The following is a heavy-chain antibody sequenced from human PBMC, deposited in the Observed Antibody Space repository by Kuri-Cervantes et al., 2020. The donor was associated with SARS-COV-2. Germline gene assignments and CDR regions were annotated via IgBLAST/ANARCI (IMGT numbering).Heavy chain of an antibody. D-gene: IGHD6-13*01. Sequence: GGSLRLSCAASGFTFSSYATSWVRQAPGKGLEWVSAISGSGGSTYYADSVKGRFTISRDNSKNTLYLQMNSLRAEDTAVYYCAKDPRVIIAAAGDGYWGQGTLVTVSS. V-gene: IGHV3-23*01. CDR2: ISGSGGST. CDR1: GFTFSSYA. CDR3: AKDPRVIIAAAGDGY. J-gene: IGHJ4*02.